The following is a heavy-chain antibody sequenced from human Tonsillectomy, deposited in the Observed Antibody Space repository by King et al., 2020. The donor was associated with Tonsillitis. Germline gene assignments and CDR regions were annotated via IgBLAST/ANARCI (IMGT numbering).Heavy chain of an antibody. D-gene: IGHD5-24*01. CDR2: IYSDGRT. CDR1: GFTVSSNY. J-gene: IGHJ3*01. V-gene: IGHV3-53*01. CDR3: ARRVQLWLGAFDV. Sequence: VQLVESGGGLIQPGGSLRLSCTASGFTVSSNYMSWVRQAPGKGLEWVSVIYSDGRTYYADSVKGRFTISRDNSKNTMYLQMNSLRDEDTAVYYCARRVQLWLGAFDVWGQGTMVTVSS.